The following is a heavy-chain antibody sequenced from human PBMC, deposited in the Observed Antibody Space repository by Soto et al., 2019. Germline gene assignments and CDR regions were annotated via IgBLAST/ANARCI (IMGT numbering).Heavy chain of an antibody. V-gene: IGHV3-21*01. D-gene: IGHD3-3*01. CDR2: ISSSSSYI. Sequence: GGSLRLSCAASGFTFSSYSMNWVRQAPGKGLEWVSSISSSSSYIYYADSVKGRFTISRDNAKNSLYLQMNSLRAEDTAVYYWARAPGVALEYFDDWGQGPLVTVSS. CDR1: GFTFSSYS. CDR3: ARAPGVALEYFDD. J-gene: IGHJ4*02.